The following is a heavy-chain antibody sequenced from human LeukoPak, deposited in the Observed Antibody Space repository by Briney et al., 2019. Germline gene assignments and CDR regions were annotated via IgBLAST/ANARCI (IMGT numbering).Heavy chain of an antibody. V-gene: IGHV3-49*04. CDR1: GFTFSSYA. CDR3: TRERDGYFEY. J-gene: IGHJ4*02. D-gene: IGHD5-24*01. Sequence: GGSLRLSCAASGFTFSSYAMHWVRQAPGKGLEWVGLIRSNTYGGTTEYAASVKGRFSISRDDSKSIAYLQMNSLKTEDTAVYYCTRERDGYFEYWGQGTLVTVSS. CDR2: IRSNTYGGTT.